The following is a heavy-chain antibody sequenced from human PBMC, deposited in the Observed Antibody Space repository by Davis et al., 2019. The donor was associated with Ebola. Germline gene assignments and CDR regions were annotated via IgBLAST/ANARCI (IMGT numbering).Heavy chain of an antibody. V-gene: IGHV4-39*01. Sequence: SETLSLTCSVSGGYISGSFYYWGWIRQAPGKGLEWIGSVHYSGTTGTPSYNPSLNSRATIFVDTSKNQFSLNLRSVTAADTGVYYCARHRYSTSWNYGMDVWGQGTTVTASS. D-gene: IGHD6-13*01. CDR1: GGYISGSFYY. CDR2: VHYSGTTGTP. CDR3: ARHRYSTSWNYGMDV. J-gene: IGHJ6*02.